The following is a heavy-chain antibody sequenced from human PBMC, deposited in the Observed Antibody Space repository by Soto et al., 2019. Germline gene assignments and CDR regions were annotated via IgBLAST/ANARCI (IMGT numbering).Heavy chain of an antibody. CDR2: IYYSGST. J-gene: IGHJ3*02. V-gene: IGHV4-31*03. CDR1: GGSISSGGYY. Sequence: QVQLQESGPGLVKPSQTLSLTCTVSGGSISSGGYYWSWIRQHPGKGLEWIGYIYYSGSTYYNPSLKSRVTISVDTSKNQFSLKLSSVTAADTAVYYCARDGVGGSWPDAFDIWGQGTMVTVSS. D-gene: IGHD2-15*01. CDR3: ARDGVGGSWPDAFDI.